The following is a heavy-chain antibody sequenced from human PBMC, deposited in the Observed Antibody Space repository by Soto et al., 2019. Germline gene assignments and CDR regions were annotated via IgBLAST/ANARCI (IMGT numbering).Heavy chain of an antibody. V-gene: IGHV3-9*01. CDR3: AKGGSSSWLRDGLDI. J-gene: IGHJ3*02. Sequence: EVQLVESGGGIVEPGRSLRLSCAASGFRFDNFAMHWVRQAPGKGLVWVSSISSNSGNIGYADSVKGRFTISRDNAKNSRYLEMNSLRVEDTALYYCAKGGSSSWLRDGLDIWGQGTMVTASS. CDR1: GFRFDNFA. CDR2: ISSNSGNI. D-gene: IGHD6-19*01.